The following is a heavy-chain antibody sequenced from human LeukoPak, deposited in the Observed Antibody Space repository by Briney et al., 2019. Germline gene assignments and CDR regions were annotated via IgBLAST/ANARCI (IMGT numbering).Heavy chain of an antibody. Sequence: PGGSLRLSCAASGFTFSNYGMHWVRQAPGKVLEWVAVIWYDGSNKYYADSVKGRFTISRDNSKNTLHLQMNSLSAEDTAVYYCARGNYESSAYIDYWGQGTLVTVSS. J-gene: IGHJ4*02. D-gene: IGHD3-22*01. V-gene: IGHV3-33*01. CDR1: GFTFSNYG. CDR3: ARGNYESSAYIDY. CDR2: IWYDGSNK.